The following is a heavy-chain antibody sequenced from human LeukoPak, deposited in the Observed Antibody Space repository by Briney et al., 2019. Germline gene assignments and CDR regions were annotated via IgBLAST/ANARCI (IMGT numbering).Heavy chain of an antibody. Sequence: ASVKVSCKASGYTFTSYGISWVRQAPGQGLEWMGWISAYNGNTNYAQKLQGRVTMTTDTSTSTAYMELSSLRSEDTAVYYCARDGAYCGGDCYGDAFDIWGLGTMVTVSS. V-gene: IGHV1-18*01. J-gene: IGHJ3*02. CDR2: ISAYNGNT. CDR3: ARDGAYCGGDCYGDAFDI. CDR1: GYTFTSYG. D-gene: IGHD2-21*02.